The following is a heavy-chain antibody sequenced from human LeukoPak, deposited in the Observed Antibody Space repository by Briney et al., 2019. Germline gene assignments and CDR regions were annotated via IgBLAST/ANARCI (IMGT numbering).Heavy chain of an antibody. J-gene: IGHJ4*02. CDR1: GFTFSSYS. CDR2: ISSSSSYI. V-gene: IGHV3-21*01. Sequence: GGSLRLSCAASGFTFSSYSMNWVRQAPGKGLEWVSSISSSSSYIYYADSVKGRFTISRDNAKNSLYLQMNSLRAEDTVVYYCARLSGSYFGLDYWGQGTLVTVSS. CDR3: ARLSGSYFGLDY. D-gene: IGHD1-26*01.